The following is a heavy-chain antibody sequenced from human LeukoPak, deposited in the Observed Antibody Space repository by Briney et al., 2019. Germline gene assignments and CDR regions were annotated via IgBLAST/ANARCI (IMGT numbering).Heavy chain of an antibody. CDR2: IWYDGSNK. J-gene: IGHJ4*02. CDR3: ARGDGYNLYYFDY. V-gene: IGHV3-33*01. D-gene: IGHD5-24*01. Sequence: GGSLRLSCAASGFTFGSYGMHWVRQAPGKGLEWVAVIWYDGSNKYYADSVKGRFTISRDNSKNTLYLQMNSLRAEDTAVHYCARGDGYNLYYFDYWGQGTLATVSS. CDR1: GFTFGSYG.